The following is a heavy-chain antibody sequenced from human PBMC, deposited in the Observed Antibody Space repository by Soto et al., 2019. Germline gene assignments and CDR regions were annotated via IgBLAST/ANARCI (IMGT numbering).Heavy chain of an antibody. V-gene: IGHV3-23*01. D-gene: IGHD1-26*01. CDR3: AILSGATYYYYGMDV. CDR1: GFTFSSYA. J-gene: IGHJ6*02. CDR2: ISGSSGST. Sequence: GGSLRLSCAASGFTFSSYAMSWVRQAPGKGLEWVSSISGSSGSTYYADSVKGRFTMSRDNSKNTLYLQMNSLRAEDTAVYYCAILSGATYYYYGMDVWGQGTTVTVSS.